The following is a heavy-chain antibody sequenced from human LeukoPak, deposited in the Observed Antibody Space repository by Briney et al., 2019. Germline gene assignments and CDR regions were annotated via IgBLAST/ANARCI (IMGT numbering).Heavy chain of an antibody. CDR3: AKMSRYDFWSGSYMDV. CDR2: IYSGGST. CDR1: GFTFSDYY. D-gene: IGHD3-3*01. V-gene: IGHV3-53*01. J-gene: IGHJ6*03. Sequence: QPGGSLRLSCAASGFTFSDYYMSWIRQAPGKGLEWVSIIYSGGSTYYADSVKGRFTISRDNSKNTLYLQMSSLRAEDTAVYYCAKMSRYDFWSGSYMDVWGKGTTVTVSS.